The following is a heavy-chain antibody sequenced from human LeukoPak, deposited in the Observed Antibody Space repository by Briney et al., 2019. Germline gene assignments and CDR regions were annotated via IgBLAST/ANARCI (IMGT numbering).Heavy chain of an antibody. J-gene: IGHJ3*02. CDR1: GGSISSGGHY. Sequence: SETLSLTCSVSGGSISSGGHYWSWIRQHPGKGLEWIGYIYYSGSTYHNPSLKSRVIISVDTSKIQFSLNLSSVTAADTAVYYCARGTNWGSLVGAFDIWGQGTMVTVSS. CDR3: ARGTNWGSLVGAFDI. D-gene: IGHD7-27*01. CDR2: IYYSGST. V-gene: IGHV4-31*03.